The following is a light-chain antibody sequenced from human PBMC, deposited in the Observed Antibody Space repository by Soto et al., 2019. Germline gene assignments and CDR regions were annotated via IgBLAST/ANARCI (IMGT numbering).Light chain of an antibody. J-gene: IGLJ1*01. CDR1: SSDVGDYNY. V-gene: IGLV2-14*01. Sequence: QSVLTQPASVSGSPGQSITISCTGTSSDVGDYNYVSWYQQHPGKAPKLMIYEVSNRPSGVSNRFSSSKSGNTASLTISGLQAEDEADYYCSSYTSSTTRCVFGSGTKVTVL. CDR2: EVS. CDR3: SSYTSSTTRCV.